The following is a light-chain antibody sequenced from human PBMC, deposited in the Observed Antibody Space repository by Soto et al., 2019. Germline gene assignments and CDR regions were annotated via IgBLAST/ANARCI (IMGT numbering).Light chain of an antibody. CDR2: EDN. J-gene: IGLJ2*01. CDR3: CSYAESSTVL. CDR1: SSDVGTYNL. V-gene: IGLV2-23*01. Sequence: QSVLTQPASVSGSPGQSITISCTGTSSDVGTYNLVSWYQQHPGKAPKLMIYEDNKRPSGVSNRFSGSKSGNTASLTISGLQTEDEADYYCCSYAESSTVLFGGGTKVTVL.